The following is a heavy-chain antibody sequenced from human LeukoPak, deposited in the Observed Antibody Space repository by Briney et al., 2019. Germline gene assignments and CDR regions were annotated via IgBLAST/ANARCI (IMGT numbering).Heavy chain of an antibody. CDR1: GYTFTSYD. Sequence: ASVKVSCKASGYTFTSYDINWVRQATGQGLEWMGWINPNSGNTGYAQKFQGRVTITRNTSISTAYMELSSLRSEDTAVYYCARGPLDSSGYYFDYWGQGTLVTVSS. V-gene: IGHV1-8*03. D-gene: IGHD3-22*01. J-gene: IGHJ4*02. CDR3: ARGPLDSSGYYFDY. CDR2: INPNSGNT.